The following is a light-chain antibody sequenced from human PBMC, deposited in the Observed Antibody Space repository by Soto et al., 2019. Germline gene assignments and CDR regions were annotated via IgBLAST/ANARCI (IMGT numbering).Light chain of an antibody. CDR1: SSDVGGFNY. J-gene: IGLJ1*01. V-gene: IGLV2-14*01. CDR3: SSYTTSSSYV. Sequence: QSVLTQPASVSGSPGQSITISCTGTSSDVGGFNYVSWYQQHPGKAPKLLIFDVYSRPSGISNRFSGSKSGSTASLTISGLQAEDEADYYCSSYTTSSSYVFGAGTKVTV. CDR2: DVY.